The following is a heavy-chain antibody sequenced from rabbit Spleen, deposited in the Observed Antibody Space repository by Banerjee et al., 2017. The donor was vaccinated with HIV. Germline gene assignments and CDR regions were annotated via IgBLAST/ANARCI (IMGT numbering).Heavy chain of an antibody. J-gene: IGHJ6*01. CDR3: ARDLTDVIGWNFGW. CDR2: IDTVDGDT. D-gene: IGHD4-1*01. Sequence: LEESGGGLVKPGGTLTLTCTVSGFSFSSNWICWVRQAPGKGLEWIACIDTVDGDTDYATWPKGRFTISKTSSTTVTLQVTSLTAADTATYFCARDLTDVIGWNFGWWGPGTLVTVS. V-gene: IGHV1S45*01. CDR1: GFSFSSNW.